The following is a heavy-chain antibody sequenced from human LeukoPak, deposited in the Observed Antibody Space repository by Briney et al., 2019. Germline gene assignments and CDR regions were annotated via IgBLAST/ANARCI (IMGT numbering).Heavy chain of an antibody. D-gene: IGHD6-13*01. CDR2: ISSSSSTI. Sequence: GGSLRLSCAASGFTFSSYSMNWVRQAPGKGLEWVSYISSSSSTIYYADSVKGRSTISRDNAKNSLYLQMNSLRAEDTAVYYCASSRGSWPDYFDYWGQGTLVTVSS. CDR1: GFTFSSYS. V-gene: IGHV3-48*01. CDR3: ASSRGSWPDYFDY. J-gene: IGHJ4*02.